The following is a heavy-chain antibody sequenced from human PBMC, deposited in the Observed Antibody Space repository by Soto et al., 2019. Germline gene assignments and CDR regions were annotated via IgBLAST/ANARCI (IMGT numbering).Heavy chain of an antibody. CDR1: GGTFSSHA. D-gene: IGHD3-10*01. J-gene: IGHJ2*01. CDR3: ARDSPSHCSESSWFGEDWYFDI. Sequence: QVQLVQSGAEVKKPGSSVKISCTPSGGTFSSHAYSWVRQAPGQGLEWMGGIIPIFGPANYAQKFQDRVTITADKSTRTAFMELSGLRSDDTAVYYCARDSPSHCSESSWFGEDWYFDIWGRGTLVIVSS. CDR2: IIPIFGPA. V-gene: IGHV1-69*06.